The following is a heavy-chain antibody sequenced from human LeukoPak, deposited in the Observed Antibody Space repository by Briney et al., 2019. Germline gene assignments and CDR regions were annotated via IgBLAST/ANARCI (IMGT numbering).Heavy chain of an antibody. CDR1: GGSISSSSYY. V-gene: IGHV4-39*07. CDR2: IYYSGST. J-gene: IGHJ4*02. Sequence: SETLSLTCTVSGGSISSSSYYWGWIRQPPGKGLEWIGSIYYSGSTYYNPSLKSRVTISVDTSKNQFSLKLSSVTAADTAVYYCASDHYDFWSGYQKSYLDYWGQGTLVTVSS. CDR3: ASDHYDFWSGYQKSYLDY. D-gene: IGHD3-3*01.